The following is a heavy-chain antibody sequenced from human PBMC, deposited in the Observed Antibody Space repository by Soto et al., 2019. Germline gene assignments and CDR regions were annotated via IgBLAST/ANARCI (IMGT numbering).Heavy chain of an antibody. D-gene: IGHD5-12*01. CDR1: GGTFSSYA. Sequence: QVQLVQSGAEVKKPGSSVKVSCKASGGTFSSYAISWVRRAPGQGLEWMGGIIPIFGTANYAQKFQGRVTITADESTSTAYMELSSLRSEDTAVYYCARDSDIVATPVGYYYGMDVWGQGTTVTVSS. V-gene: IGHV1-69*01. CDR3: ARDSDIVATPVGYYYGMDV. J-gene: IGHJ6*02. CDR2: IIPIFGTA.